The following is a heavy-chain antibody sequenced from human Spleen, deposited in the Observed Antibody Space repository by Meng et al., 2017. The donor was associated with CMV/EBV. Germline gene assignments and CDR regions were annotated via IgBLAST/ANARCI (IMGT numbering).Heavy chain of an antibody. D-gene: IGHD3-3*01. J-gene: IGHJ6*02. CDR3: ARDLDDFWSAYYTWNYYYYGLDV. CDR1: GYTFTTFY. CDR2: ITPSDGTT. Sequence: ASVKVSCKASGYTFTTFYMHWLRQAPGQGLEWMGIITPSDGTTTYAQKFQGRVTMTRDTSTSTVYMELSRLRSDDTAVYYCARDLDDFWSAYYTWNYYYYGLDVWGQGTTVTVSS. V-gene: IGHV1-46*01.